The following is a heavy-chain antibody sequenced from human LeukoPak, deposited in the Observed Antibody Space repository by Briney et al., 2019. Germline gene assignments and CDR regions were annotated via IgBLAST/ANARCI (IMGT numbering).Heavy chain of an antibody. CDR3: ARAVLDYYDSSGYLDY. Sequence: ASVKVSCKASGYTFTSYGISWVRQAPGQGLEWMGWISAYNGNTNYAQKLQGRVTITTDTSTSTAYMELRSLRSDDTAVYYCARAVLDYYDSSGYLDYWGQGTLVTVSS. CDR1: GYTFTSYG. D-gene: IGHD3-22*01. J-gene: IGHJ4*02. CDR2: ISAYNGNT. V-gene: IGHV1-18*01.